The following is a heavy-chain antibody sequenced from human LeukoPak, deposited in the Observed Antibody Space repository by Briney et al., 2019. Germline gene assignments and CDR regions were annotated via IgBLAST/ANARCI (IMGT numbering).Heavy chain of an antibody. J-gene: IGHJ4*02. CDR2: INWNGGST. CDR1: GFTFDDYG. V-gene: IGHV3-20*04. Sequence: GGSLRLSCAASGFTFDDYGMSWVRQAPGKGLEWVSGINWNGGSTGYADSVKGRFTISRDNAKNSLYLRMNSLRAEDTALYYCARDLGYCSSTSCSYTVDYWGQGTLVTVSS. CDR3: ARDLGYCSSTSCSYTVDY. D-gene: IGHD2-2*01.